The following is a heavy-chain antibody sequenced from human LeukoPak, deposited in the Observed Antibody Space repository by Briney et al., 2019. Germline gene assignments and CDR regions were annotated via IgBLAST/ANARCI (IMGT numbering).Heavy chain of an antibody. CDR2: IYYSGSS. J-gene: IGHJ3*02. CDR3: ARRGKQLDAFDI. V-gene: IGHV4-39*01. Sequence: SETLSLTCTVSGGSMSSNDYYWGWIRQPPGKGLEWIGNIYYSGSSYNNPSPKSRVTISIDTSKNQFSLKVSSVTAADTAVYYCARRGKQLDAFDIWGQGTMVTVSS. CDR1: GGSMSSNDYY. D-gene: IGHD6-13*01.